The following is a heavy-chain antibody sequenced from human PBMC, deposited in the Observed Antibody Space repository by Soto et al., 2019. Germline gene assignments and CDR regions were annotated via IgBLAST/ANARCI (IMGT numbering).Heavy chain of an antibody. J-gene: IGHJ3*02. CDR3: ARQFYGSGSRGAFDI. V-gene: IGHV4-59*08. CDR1: GGSISSYY. CDR2: IYYSGST. Sequence: LSLTCTVSGGSISSYYWSWIRQPPGKGLEWIGYIYYSGSTNYNPSLKSQVTISVDTSKNQFSLKLSSVTAADTAVYYCARQFYGSGSRGAFDIWGQGTMVTVSS. D-gene: IGHD3-10*01.